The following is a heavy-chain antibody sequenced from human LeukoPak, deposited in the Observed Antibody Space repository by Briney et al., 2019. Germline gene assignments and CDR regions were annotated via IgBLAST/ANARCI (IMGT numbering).Heavy chain of an antibody. CDR3: VGVGGYDSSGFLDY. D-gene: IGHD3-22*01. CDR1: GFTFSNDG. J-gene: IGHJ4*02. Sequence: GGSLRLSCAPSGFTFSNDGMHWVRQAPGRGLEWVALISYDVSDKRYADSVKGRFTVSRDNAKTALYLQMNSLSRDDTAVYYCVGVGGYDSSGFLDYWGQGTLVTVSS. CDR2: ISYDVSDK. V-gene: IGHV3-30*03.